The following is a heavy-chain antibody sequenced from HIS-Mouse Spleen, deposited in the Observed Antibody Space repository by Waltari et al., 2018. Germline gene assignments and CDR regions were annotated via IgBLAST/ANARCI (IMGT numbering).Heavy chain of an antibody. D-gene: IGHD7-27*01. CDR1: GFTFSSYW. V-gene: IGHV3-7*01. CDR3: ARDGGTGDFDY. J-gene: IGHJ4*02. Sequence: EVQLVESGGGLVQPGVSLRLCCAAAGFTFSSYWMSWVRQAPGKGREWVANIKQDGSEKYYVDSVKGRFTISRDNAKNSLYLQMNSLRAEDTAVYYCARDGGTGDFDYWGQGTLVTVSS. CDR2: IKQDGSEK.